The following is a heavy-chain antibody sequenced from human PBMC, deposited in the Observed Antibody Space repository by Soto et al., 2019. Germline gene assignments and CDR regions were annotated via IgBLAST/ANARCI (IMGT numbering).Heavy chain of an antibody. CDR3: ATSRDGYNWAYYFDY. V-gene: IGHV5-51*01. CDR2: IYPGDSDT. J-gene: IGHJ4*02. Sequence: GESLKISCTGSGYSFTSYWIGWVRQMPGKGLEWMGIIYPGDSDTRYSPSFQGQVTISADKSISTAYLQWSSLKASDTAMYYCATSRDGYNWAYYFDYWGQGTLVTVSS. D-gene: IGHD5-12*01. CDR1: GYSFTSYW.